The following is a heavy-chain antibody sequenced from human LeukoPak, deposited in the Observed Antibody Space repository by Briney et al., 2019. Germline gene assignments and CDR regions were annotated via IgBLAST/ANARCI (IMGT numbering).Heavy chain of an antibody. CDR3: ARVWRVRGYSYGYFDY. J-gene: IGHJ4*02. CDR1: VYTFTSYG. V-gene: IGHV1-18*01. Sequence: ASVKVSCKGSVYTFTSYGISWVRQAPGQGLEWMGWISAYNGNTNYAQKLQGRVTMTTDTSTSTAYMELRSLRSDATAVYYCARVWRVRGYSYGYFDYWGQGTLVTVSS. CDR2: ISAYNGNT. D-gene: IGHD5-18*01.